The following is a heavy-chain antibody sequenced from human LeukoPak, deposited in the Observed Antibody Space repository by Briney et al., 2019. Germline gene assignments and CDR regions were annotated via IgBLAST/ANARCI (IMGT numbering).Heavy chain of an antibody. J-gene: IGHJ3*02. CDR1: GFTFSSYE. V-gene: IGHV3-48*03. CDR3: ARCPRSSDAFDI. Sequence: GGSLRLSCAASGFTFSSYEMNWVRQAPGKGLEWVSYISGSSTYYADSVRGRFTISRDNAKNSLYLQMNSLRAEDTAAYYCARCPRSSDAFDIWGQGTMVTVSS. CDR2: ISGSST.